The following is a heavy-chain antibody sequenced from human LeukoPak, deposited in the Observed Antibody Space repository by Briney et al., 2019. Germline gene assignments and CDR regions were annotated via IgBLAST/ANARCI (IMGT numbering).Heavy chain of an antibody. CDR3: ARGRGRPPFDY. J-gene: IGHJ4*02. V-gene: IGHV4-34*01. CDR1: GGSFSGYY. CDR2: INHSGST. D-gene: IGHD3-10*01. Sequence: SETLSLTCAVYGGSFSGYYWSWIRQSPGKGLEWIGEINHSGSTNYNPSLKSRVTISVDTSKNQFSLKLSSVTAADTAVYYCARGRGRPPFDYWGQGTLVTVSS.